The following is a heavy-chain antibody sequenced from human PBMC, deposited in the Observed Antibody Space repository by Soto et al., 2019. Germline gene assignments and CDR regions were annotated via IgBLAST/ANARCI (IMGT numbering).Heavy chain of an antibody. CDR3: ARDYGDY. J-gene: IGHJ4*02. V-gene: IGHV3-7*05. D-gene: IGHD4-17*01. CDR1: VFTFSIYW. Sequence: QPGGSLRLSCAASVFTFSIYWMSWVRQAPGKGLEWVANIKQDGSEKYYVDSVKGRFTISRDNAKNSLSLQMNSLRADDTAVYYCARDYGDYWGQGTLVTVSS. CDR2: IKQDGSEK.